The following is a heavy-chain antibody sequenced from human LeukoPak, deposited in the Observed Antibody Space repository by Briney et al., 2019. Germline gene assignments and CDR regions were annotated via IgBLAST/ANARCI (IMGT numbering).Heavy chain of an antibody. CDR1: GFTFGNYG. J-gene: IGHJ5*02. CDR3: ARTASGSWFDP. V-gene: IGHV3-20*04. Sequence: GGSLRLSCAASGFTFGNYGMSWVRQAPGKGLEWVSGINWNGGSTGYADSVKGRFTISRDNSKNTLYLQMNSLRAEDTAVYYCARTASGSWFDPWGQGTLVTVSS. D-gene: IGHD3-10*01. CDR2: INWNGGST.